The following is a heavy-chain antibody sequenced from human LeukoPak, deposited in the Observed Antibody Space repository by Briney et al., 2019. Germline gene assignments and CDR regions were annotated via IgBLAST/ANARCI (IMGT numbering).Heavy chain of an antibody. CDR3: AKDGVILWFGEFGADYFDY. J-gene: IGHJ4*02. Sequence: GGSLRLSCAASGFTFSSYAMSWVRQAPGKGLEWVSAISGSGGSTYYADSVKGRFTISRDNSKHTLYLQMNSLRAEDTAVYYCAKDGVILWFGEFGADYFDYWGQGTLVTVSS. CDR2: ISGSGGST. CDR1: GFTFSSYA. D-gene: IGHD3-10*01. V-gene: IGHV3-23*01.